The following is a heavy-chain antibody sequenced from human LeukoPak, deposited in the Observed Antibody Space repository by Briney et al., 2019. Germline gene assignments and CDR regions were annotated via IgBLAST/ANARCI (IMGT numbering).Heavy chain of an antibody. D-gene: IGHD3-10*01. J-gene: IGHJ4*02. CDR2: FDPGEDKL. V-gene: IGHV1-24*01. Sequence: ASVKVSCKVSGYSLSELFMHWVRQAPGKGLEYMGGFDPGEDKLIYAQKLQGRVTMTEDKSTDTAYMELSSLRYEDTAVYYCATGDEWQLLDYWGQGTLVTVSS. CDR1: GYSLSELF. CDR3: ATGDEWQLLDY.